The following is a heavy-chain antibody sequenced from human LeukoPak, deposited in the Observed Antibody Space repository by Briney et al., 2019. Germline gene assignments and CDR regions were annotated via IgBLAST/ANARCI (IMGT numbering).Heavy chain of an antibody. D-gene: IGHD3-3*01. J-gene: IGHJ3*02. CDR1: GGSISSSSYY. Sequence: PSETLSLTCTVSGGSISSSSYYWGWIRQPPGKGLEWIGSIYYSGSTYYNPSLKSRVTISVDTSKNQFFLKLSSVTAADTAVYYCARWGMYYDFWSGNDAFDIWGQGTMVTVSS. CDR2: IYYSGST. V-gene: IGHV4-39*01. CDR3: ARWGMYYDFWSGNDAFDI.